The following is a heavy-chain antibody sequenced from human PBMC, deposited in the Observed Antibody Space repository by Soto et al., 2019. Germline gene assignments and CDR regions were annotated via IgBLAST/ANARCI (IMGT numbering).Heavy chain of an antibody. CDR1: GGSISSGGYY. CDR3: ARDTSGNYGDYESWFDP. D-gene: IGHD4-17*01. J-gene: IGHJ5*02. V-gene: IGHV4-31*03. Sequence: SETLSLTCTVSGGSISSGGYYWSWIRQHPGKGLEWIGYIYYSGSTYYNPSLKSRVTISVDTSKNQFSLKLSSVTVADTAVYYCARDTSGNYGDYESWFDPWGQGTLVTVSS. CDR2: IYYSGST.